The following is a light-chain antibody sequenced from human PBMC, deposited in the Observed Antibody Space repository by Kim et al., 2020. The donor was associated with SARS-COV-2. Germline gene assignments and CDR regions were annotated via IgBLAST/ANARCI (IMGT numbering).Light chain of an antibody. J-gene: IGKJ2*01. CDR1: QSITTW. CDR2: DAS. CDR3: QQYNVY. V-gene: IGKV1-5*01. Sequence: DIQMTQSPSTLSASVGDRVTITCRASQSITTWLAWYQQKPGKAPKLLIYDASTLHSGVPSRFSGSGYGTEFTLTISSLQPDDFATYYCQQYNVYVGQGTKLEI.